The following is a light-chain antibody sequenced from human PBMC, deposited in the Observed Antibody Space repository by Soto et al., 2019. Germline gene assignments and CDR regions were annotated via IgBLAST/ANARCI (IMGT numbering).Light chain of an antibody. CDR3: QQYENYWT. J-gene: IGKJ1*01. Sequence: EIVLTQSPATLSLSPGERATLSCRASQSVSSYLAWYQQKPGQAPRLLIFDASNMATGIPARFSGSGSGTEFSLTISNLQPDDCATYYCQQYENYWTFGQGTKVDIK. CDR2: DAS. CDR1: QSVSSY. V-gene: IGKV3-11*01.